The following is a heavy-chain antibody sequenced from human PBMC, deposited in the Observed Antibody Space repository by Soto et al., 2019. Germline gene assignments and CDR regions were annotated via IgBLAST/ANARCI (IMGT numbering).Heavy chain of an antibody. CDR2: IGQDGSQT. CDR3: ASAERNSRGKA. D-gene: IGHD3-22*01. Sequence: GGSLRLSCEASGFIFSSYWMSWVRQAPGKGLEYVATIGQDGSQTYYVDSVKGRFTISRDNAKNSLYLQMSGLRAEDTAVYYCASAERNSRGKAWGKGTTVTVSS. J-gene: IGHJ6*04. V-gene: IGHV3-7*01. CDR1: GFIFSSYW.